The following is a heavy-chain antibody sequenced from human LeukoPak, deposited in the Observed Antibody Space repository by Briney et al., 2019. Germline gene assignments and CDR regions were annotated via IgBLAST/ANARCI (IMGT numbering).Heavy chain of an antibody. CDR2: ISSRSSTI. V-gene: IGHV3-48*01. Sequence: SGGSLRLSCAASGFPFRNYSMNWVRQAPGKGLEWISYISSRSSTIFYADSVKGRFTISRDNAKNSLYLQMNSLRAEDTAVYYCARVDHWNFRAAFDYWGQGTLVTVSS. CDR3: ARVDHWNFRAAFDY. D-gene: IGHD1-7*01. J-gene: IGHJ4*02. CDR1: GFPFRNYS.